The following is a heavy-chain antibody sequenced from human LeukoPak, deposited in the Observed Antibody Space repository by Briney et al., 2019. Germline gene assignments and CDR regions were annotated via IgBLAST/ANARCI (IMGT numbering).Heavy chain of an antibody. CDR3: AKKGTSNGYTYFDY. V-gene: IGHV3-30-3*02. Sequence: GRSLRLSCAASGFTFSSYAMHWVRQAPGKGLEWVAVISYDGSNKYYADSVKGRFTISRDNSKNTLYLQMNSLRAEDTAVYYCAKKGTSNGYTYFDYWGQGTLVTVSS. CDR2: ISYDGSNK. CDR1: GFTFSSYA. J-gene: IGHJ4*02. D-gene: IGHD3-22*01.